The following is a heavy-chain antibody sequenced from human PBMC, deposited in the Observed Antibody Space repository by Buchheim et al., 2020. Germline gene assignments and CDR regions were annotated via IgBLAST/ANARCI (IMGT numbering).Heavy chain of an antibody. CDR2: MNPNSGNT. Sequence: QVQLVQSGAEVKKPGASVKVSCKASGYTFTSYDINWVRQATGQGLEWMGWMNPNSGNTGYAQKFQGRVTMTRNTSISTAYMELRSLRCEDTAVDYWARSRRRVAGTNYYYYYMDVGGKGTT. CDR3: ARSRRRVAGTNYYYYYMDV. J-gene: IGHJ6*03. V-gene: IGHV1-8*01. D-gene: IGHD6-19*01. CDR1: GYTFTSYD.